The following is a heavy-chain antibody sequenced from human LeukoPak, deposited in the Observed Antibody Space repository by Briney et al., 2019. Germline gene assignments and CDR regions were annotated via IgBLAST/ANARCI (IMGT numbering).Heavy chain of an antibody. Sequence: SETLSLTCTVSGGSISSSSYYWGWIRQPPGKGLEWIGSIYYSGSTYYNPSLKNRVTISVDTSKNQFSLKLSSVTAADTAVYYCAIPPYGSGSQGAFDIWGQGTMVTVSS. CDR3: AIPPYGSGSQGAFDI. D-gene: IGHD3-10*01. CDR2: IYYSGST. CDR1: GGSISSSSYY. J-gene: IGHJ3*02. V-gene: IGHV4-39*01.